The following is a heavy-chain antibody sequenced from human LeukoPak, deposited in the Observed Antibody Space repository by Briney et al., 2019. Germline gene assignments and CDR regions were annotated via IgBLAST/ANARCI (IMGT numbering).Heavy chain of an antibody. D-gene: IGHD2-2*01. V-gene: IGHV3-30*04. Sequence: PGRSLRLSCAASGFTFSSYSMHWVRQAPGKGLEWVAVISYDGSNKYYADSVKGRFTISRDNSKNTLYLQMNSLRAEDTAVYYCARAGYCSSTSCYAGGYYFDYWGQGTLVTVSS. CDR2: ISYDGSNK. J-gene: IGHJ4*02. CDR1: GFTFSSYS. CDR3: ARAGYCSSTSCYAGGYYFDY.